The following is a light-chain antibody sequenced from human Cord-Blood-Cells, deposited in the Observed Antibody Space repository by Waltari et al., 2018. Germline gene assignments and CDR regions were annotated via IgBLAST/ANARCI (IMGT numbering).Light chain of an antibody. CDR1: QSVLYSSNNKNY. Sequence: DIVMTQSPDSLAVSLGERATINCKSSQSVLYSSNNKNYLAWYQQKPGQPPKLLIXGASTRESGVPDRFSGSGSGTDFTLTISSLQAEDVAVYYCQQYYSTPWTFGQGTKVEIK. CDR2: GAS. CDR3: QQYYSTPWT. V-gene: IGKV4-1*01. J-gene: IGKJ1*01.